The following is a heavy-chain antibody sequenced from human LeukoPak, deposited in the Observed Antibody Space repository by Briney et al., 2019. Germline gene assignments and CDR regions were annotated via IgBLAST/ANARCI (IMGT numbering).Heavy chain of an antibody. V-gene: IGHV1-2*06. CDR3: AGEGQSSTSQNYYYYYMDV. CDR2: INPNSGGI. CDR1: GYTFTGYY. Sequence: GASVKVSCKASGYTFTGYYMHWVRQAPGQGLEWMGRINPNSGGINYAQKFQGRVTMTRDTSISTVYMELSSLRSDDTAVYYCAGEGQSSTSQNYYYYYMDVWGKGTTVTVCS. D-gene: IGHD2-2*01. J-gene: IGHJ6*03.